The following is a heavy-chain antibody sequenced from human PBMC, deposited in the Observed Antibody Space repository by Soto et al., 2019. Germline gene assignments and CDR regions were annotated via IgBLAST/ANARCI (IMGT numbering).Heavy chain of an antibody. J-gene: IGHJ4*02. V-gene: IGHV4-61*01. CDR2: IYYSGST. CDR1: GGSVSSGIYY. CDR3: ARDLDYCSGGSCYSLGYFDY. Sequence: SETLSLTCTVSGGSVSSGIYYWSWIRQPPGKGLEGIGYIYYSGSTNYNPSLKSRVTISVDTSKNQFSLKLSSVTAADTAVYYCARDLDYCSGGSCYSLGYFDYWGQGTLVTVSS. D-gene: IGHD2-15*01.